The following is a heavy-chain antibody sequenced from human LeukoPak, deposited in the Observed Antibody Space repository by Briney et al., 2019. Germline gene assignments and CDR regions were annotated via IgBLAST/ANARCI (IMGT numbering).Heavy chain of an antibody. D-gene: IGHD3-10*01. J-gene: IGHJ4*02. CDR2: IKQDGSEK. Sequence: GGSLRLSCAVSGFTFSSYWMSWVRQAPGKGLEWVANIKQDGSEKYYVDSVKGRFTISRDNAKNSLYLQMNSLRAEDTAVYYCAREAMVRGAYYFDYWGQGTLVTVSS. V-gene: IGHV3-7*01. CDR3: AREAMVRGAYYFDY. CDR1: GFTFSSYW.